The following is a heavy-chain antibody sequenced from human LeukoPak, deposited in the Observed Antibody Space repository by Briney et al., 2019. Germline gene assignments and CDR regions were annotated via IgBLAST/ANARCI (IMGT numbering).Heavy chain of an antibody. J-gene: IGHJ6*02. CDR2: ISGSGGST. D-gene: IGHD5-24*01. Sequence: PGGSLRLSCAASGFTFSSYAMSWVRQAPGKGLEWVSAISGSGGSTYYADSVKGRFTISRDNSKNTLYLQMNSLRAEDTAVYYCAKCRAPYYYYGMDGWGQGTTVTVSS. CDR1: GFTFSSYA. CDR3: AKCRAPYYYYGMDG. V-gene: IGHV3-23*01.